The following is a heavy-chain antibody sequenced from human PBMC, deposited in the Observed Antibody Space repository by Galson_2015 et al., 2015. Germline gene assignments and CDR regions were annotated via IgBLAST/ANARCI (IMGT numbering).Heavy chain of an antibody. CDR3: ARLHGGFYFLDY. CDR1: GGSINSYY. J-gene: IGHJ4*02. D-gene: IGHD2/OR15-2a*01. CDR2: IYYSGST. Sequence: QVQLQESGPGLVKPSETLSLTCTVSGGSINSYYWSWIRQPPGKGLEWIAYIYYSGSTNYNPSLKGRVTLSVDTSKNQFSLKLTSVTAADTAVYYCARLHGGFYFLDYWGQGALVTVSS. V-gene: IGHV4-59*01.